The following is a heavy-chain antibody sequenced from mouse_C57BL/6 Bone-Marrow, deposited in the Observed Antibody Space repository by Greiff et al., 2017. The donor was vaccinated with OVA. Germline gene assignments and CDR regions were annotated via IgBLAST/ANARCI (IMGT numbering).Heavy chain of an antibody. D-gene: IGHD1-1*02. Sequence: VMLVESGAELVRPGTSVKVSCKASGYAFTNYLIEWVKQRPGQGLEWIGVINPGSGGTNYNEKFKGKATLTADKSSSTAYMQLSSLTSEDSAVYFCARNTMAYYFDYWGQGTTLTVSS. V-gene: IGHV1-54*01. CDR3: ARNTMAYYFDY. CDR2: INPGSGGT. J-gene: IGHJ2*01. CDR1: GYAFTNYL.